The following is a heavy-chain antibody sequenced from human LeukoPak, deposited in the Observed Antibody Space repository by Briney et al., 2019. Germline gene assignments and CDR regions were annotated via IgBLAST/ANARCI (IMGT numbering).Heavy chain of an antibody. V-gene: IGHV4-4*07. Sequence: PSESLSLTCTVSGGSIGWDYWSWIRQAAGKGLEWIGRIYKSGTTNYNPSFRSRVTMSVDTSKNHFSLPLSSVTAADTAVYYCAREESYQDTNVYSYFFDSWGQGSLVSVSS. CDR2: IYKSGTT. CDR3: AREESYQDTNVYSYFFDS. D-gene: IGHD3-22*01. J-gene: IGHJ4*02. CDR1: GGSIGWDY.